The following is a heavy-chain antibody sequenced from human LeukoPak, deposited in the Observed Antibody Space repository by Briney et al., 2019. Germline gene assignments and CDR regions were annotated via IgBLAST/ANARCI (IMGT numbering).Heavy chain of an antibody. CDR2: IRSKAYGGTT. V-gene: IGHV3-49*04. J-gene: IGHJ4*02. CDR3: TTSPLYGDFDY. D-gene: IGHD4-17*01. Sequence: PGGSLRLSCTASGFTFGDYAMSWVRQAPGKGLEWVGFIRSKAYGGTTEYAASVKGRFTISRDDSKSIAYLQMNSLKTGDTAVYYCTTSPLYGDFDYWGQGTLVTVSS. CDR1: GFTFGDYA.